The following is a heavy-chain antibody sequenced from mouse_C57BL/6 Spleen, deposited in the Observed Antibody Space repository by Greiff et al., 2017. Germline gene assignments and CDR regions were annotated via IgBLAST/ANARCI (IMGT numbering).Heavy chain of an antibody. CDR3: AGHFDGYNNWFAY. CDR2: ISSGSSTI. D-gene: IGHD2-3*01. Sequence: EVQRVESGGGLVKPGGSLKLSCAASGFTFSDYGMHWVRQAPEKGLEWVAYISSGSSTIYYADTVQGRFTLSRHNAKNTLFLKMTCLRSEGTAMYCCAGHFDGYNNWFAYWGQGTLVTVSA. J-gene: IGHJ3*01. V-gene: IGHV5-17*01. CDR1: GFTFSDYG.